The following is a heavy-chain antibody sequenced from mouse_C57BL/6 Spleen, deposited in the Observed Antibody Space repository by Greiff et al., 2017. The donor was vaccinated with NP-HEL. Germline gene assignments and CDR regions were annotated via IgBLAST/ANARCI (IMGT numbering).Heavy chain of an antibody. Sequence: VQLMESGAELVRPGASVTLSCKASGYTFTDYEMHWVKQTPVHGLEWIGAIDPETGGTAYNQKFKGKAILTADTSSSTAYMELRSLTSEDSAVYYCTRVPSYYNYRGYFDYWGQGTTLTVSA. J-gene: IGHJ2*01. V-gene: IGHV1-15*01. D-gene: IGHD2-12*01. CDR3: TRVPSYYNYRGYFDY. CDR1: GYTFTDYE. CDR2: IDPETGGT.